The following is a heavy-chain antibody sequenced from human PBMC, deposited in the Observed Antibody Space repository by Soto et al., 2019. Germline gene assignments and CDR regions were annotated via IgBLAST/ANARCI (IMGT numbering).Heavy chain of an antibody. Sequence: SETLSLTCTVSGGSISSSSYYWGWLRQPPGTGLEWIGSIYYSGSTYYNPSLKSRVTISVDTSKNQFSLRLSSVTAADTAVYYCARHTEDTAMVKRVDYYYYGMDVWGQGTTVTVSS. CDR3: ARHTEDTAMVKRVDYYYYGMDV. CDR1: GGSISSSSYY. CDR2: IYYSGST. J-gene: IGHJ6*02. D-gene: IGHD5-18*01. V-gene: IGHV4-39*01.